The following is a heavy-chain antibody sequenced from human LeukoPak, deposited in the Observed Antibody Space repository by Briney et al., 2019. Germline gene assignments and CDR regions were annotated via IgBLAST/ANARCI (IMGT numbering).Heavy chain of an antibody. CDR2: MNPNSGNT. CDR1: GYTFTSYD. J-gene: IGHJ6*03. D-gene: IGHD6-19*01. CDR3: AREFSSGSPSYYYYMDV. Sequence: ASVKVSCKASGYTFTSYDINWVRQATGQGLEWMGWMNPNSGNTGYAQKIQGRVTITRNTSISTAYMELSSLRSEDTAVYYCAREFSSGSPSYYYYMDVWGKGTTVTVSS. V-gene: IGHV1-8*03.